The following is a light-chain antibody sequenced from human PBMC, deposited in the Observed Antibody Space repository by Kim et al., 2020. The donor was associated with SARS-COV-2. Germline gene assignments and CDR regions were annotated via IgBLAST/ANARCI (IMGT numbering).Light chain of an antibody. Sequence: GKTVSISCTRSSGSIASNYVQRYQQRPGSSPTAFIYEDNQRPSGVPDRFSGSIDSASNSASLTISGLKIEDEADYYCQSHDASYQVFGGGTKLTVL. J-gene: IGLJ3*02. V-gene: IGLV6-57*01. CDR1: SGSIASNY. CDR3: QSHDASYQV. CDR2: EDN.